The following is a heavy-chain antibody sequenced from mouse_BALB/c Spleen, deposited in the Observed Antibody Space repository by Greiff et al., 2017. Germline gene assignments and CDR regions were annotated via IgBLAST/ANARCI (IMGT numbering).Heavy chain of an antibody. Sequence: DVKLVESGGGLVQPGGSRKLSCAASGFTFSSFGMHWVRQAPEKGLEWVAYISSGSSTIYYAYTVKGRFTISRDNPKNTLFLQMTSLRSEYTAMYYCARFTTALYYAMDGWGQGASVTVSS. V-gene: IGHV5-17*02. CDR1: GFTFSSFG. D-gene: IGHD1-2*01. CDR2: ISSGSSTI. J-gene: IGHJ4*01. CDR3: ARFTTALYYAMDG.